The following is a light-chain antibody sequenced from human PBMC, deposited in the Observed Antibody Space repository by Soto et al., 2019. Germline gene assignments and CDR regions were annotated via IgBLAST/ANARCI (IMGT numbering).Light chain of an antibody. V-gene: IGKV3-15*01. CDR3: HQYENWPKT. CDR2: GAS. J-gene: IGKJ1*01. CDR1: QSISRN. Sequence: EIVMTQSPPTRYVSPGERATLSCRASQSISRNLAWFQQKPGQAPSLLIFGASTRAAGIPARFSGSGSGTEFSLTISGLQSEDFAVYFCHQYENWPKTFGQGTKV.